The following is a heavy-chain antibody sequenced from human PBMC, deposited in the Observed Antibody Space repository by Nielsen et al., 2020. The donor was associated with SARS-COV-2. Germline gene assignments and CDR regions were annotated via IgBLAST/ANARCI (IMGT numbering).Heavy chain of an antibody. D-gene: IGHD5-18*01. CDR1: GGSISSSSYY. Sequence: SETLSLTFTVSGGSISSSSYYWGWIRQPPGKGLEWIGEIYHRGSTNYSPSLKSRVTISVDTSKNQFSLKLSSVTAADTAVYYCARGYDYWGQGTLVTVSS. V-gene: IGHV4-39*07. J-gene: IGHJ4*02. CDR2: IYHRGST. CDR3: ARGYDY.